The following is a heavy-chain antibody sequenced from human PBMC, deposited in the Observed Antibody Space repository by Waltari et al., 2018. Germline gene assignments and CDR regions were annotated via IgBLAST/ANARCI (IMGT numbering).Heavy chain of an antibody. J-gene: IGHJ4*02. CDR1: GCIFSSYW. CDR3: IRENIAAAGLES. CDR2: INYDGSST. Sequence: EVQLVESGGGLVQPGGSLRLSCVASGCIFSSYWMDWVRQAPGKGLVWVSLINYDGSSTTYADSVKGRFTLSRDNGKNTLYLHMSSLRAEDTAVYYCIRENIAAAGLESWGQGTLVTVSS. V-gene: IGHV3-74*01. D-gene: IGHD6-13*01.